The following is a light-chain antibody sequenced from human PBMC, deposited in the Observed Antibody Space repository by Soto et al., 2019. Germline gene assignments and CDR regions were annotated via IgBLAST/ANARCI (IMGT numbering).Light chain of an antibody. CDR2: DTS. CDR3: QQYGSSPGT. V-gene: IGKV3-20*01. J-gene: IGKJ1*01. CDR1: QSVRDRS. Sequence: EIVLTQSPGTLSLSPGERATLTCSASQSVRDRSLAWYQQKPGQAPSLLIYDTSTRATGVPDRFSGSGSGTDFALTLSRVEPEDFAIYFCQQYGSSPGTFGQGTKVEI.